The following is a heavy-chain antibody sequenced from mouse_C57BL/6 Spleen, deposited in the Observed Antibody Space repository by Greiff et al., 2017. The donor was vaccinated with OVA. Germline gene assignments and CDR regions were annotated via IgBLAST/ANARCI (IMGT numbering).Heavy chain of an antibody. CDR2: IDPSDSET. V-gene: IGHV1-52*01. CDR3: ARGDVGFDY. J-gene: IGHJ2*01. D-gene: IGHD3-3*01. CDR1: GYTFTSYW. Sequence: HVHVKPSWAELVRPGSSVKLSCKASGYTFTSYWMHWVKQRPIQGLEWIGNIDPSDSETHYNQKFKDKATLTVDKSSSTAYMQLSSLTSEDAAVYYCARGDVGFDYWGQGTTLTVSS.